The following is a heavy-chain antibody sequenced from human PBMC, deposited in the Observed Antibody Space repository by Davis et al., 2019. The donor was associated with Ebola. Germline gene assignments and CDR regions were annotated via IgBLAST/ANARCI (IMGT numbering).Heavy chain of an antibody. V-gene: IGHV4-34*01. CDR1: GGSFSGYY. CDR3: ARPRPTYYYDSSGYYGNYWYFDL. D-gene: IGHD3-22*01. CDR2: INHSGST. J-gene: IGHJ2*01. Sequence: MPGGSLRLSCAVYGGSFSGYYWSWIRQPPGKGLEWIGEINHSGSTNYNPSLKSRVTISVDTSKNQFSLKLSSVTAADTAVYYCARPRPTYYYDSSGYYGNYWYFDLWGRGTLVTVSS.